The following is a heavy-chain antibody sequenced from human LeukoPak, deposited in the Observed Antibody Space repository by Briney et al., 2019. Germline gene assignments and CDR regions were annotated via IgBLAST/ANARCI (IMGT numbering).Heavy chain of an antibody. CDR1: GYTFTGYY. V-gene: IGHV1-2*02. D-gene: IGHD6-19*01. Sequence: GASVKVSCKASGYTFTGYYMHWVRQAPGQGLEWMGWINPNSGGTNYAQKFQGRVTMTRDTSISTAYMELSRLRSDDTAVYYCARDLSQVAVAGRRDDYWGQGTLVTVSS. CDR3: ARDLSQVAVAGRRDDY. CDR2: INPNSGGT. J-gene: IGHJ4*02.